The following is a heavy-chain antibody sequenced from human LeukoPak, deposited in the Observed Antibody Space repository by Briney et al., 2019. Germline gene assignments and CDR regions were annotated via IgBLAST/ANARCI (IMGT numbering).Heavy chain of an antibody. CDR2: IYSGGST. CDR1: GFTVSSNY. Sequence: PGGSLRLSCAASGFTVSSNYMSRVRQAPGKGLEWVSVIYSGGSTYYADSVKGRFTISRDNSKNTLYLQMNSLRAEDTAVYYCARGGDSSGGSCYFDYWGQGTLVTVSS. V-gene: IGHV3-53*01. CDR3: ARGGDSSGGSCYFDY. D-gene: IGHD2-15*01. J-gene: IGHJ4*02.